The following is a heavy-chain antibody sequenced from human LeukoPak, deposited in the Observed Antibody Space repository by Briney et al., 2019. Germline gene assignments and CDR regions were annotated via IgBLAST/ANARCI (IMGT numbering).Heavy chain of an antibody. CDR3: AKEAVVRVGPYYFDY. D-gene: IGHD5-12*01. Sequence: PGGSLRLSCAASGFTFSSYGMHWVRQAPGKGLEWVAFIRYDGSNKYYADSVKGRFTISRDNSKNTLYLQMNSLRAEDTAVYYCAKEAVVRVGPYYFDYWGQGTLVTVSS. J-gene: IGHJ4*02. CDR1: GFTFSSYG. V-gene: IGHV3-30*02. CDR2: IRYDGSNK.